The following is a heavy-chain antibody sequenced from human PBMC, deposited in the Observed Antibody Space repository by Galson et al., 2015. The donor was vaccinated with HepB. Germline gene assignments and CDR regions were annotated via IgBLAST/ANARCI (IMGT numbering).Heavy chain of an antibody. D-gene: IGHD3-22*01. CDR2: INPSGGST. J-gene: IGHJ5*02. Sequence: SVKVSCKASGYTFTSYYMHWVRQAPGQGLEWMGIINPSGGSTSYAQKFQGRVTMTRDTSTSTVYMELSSLRSEDTAVYYCARDRPLGSGYYGIDNWFDPWGQGTLVTVSS. V-gene: IGHV1-46*03. CDR3: ARDRPLGSGYYGIDNWFDP. CDR1: GYTFTSYY.